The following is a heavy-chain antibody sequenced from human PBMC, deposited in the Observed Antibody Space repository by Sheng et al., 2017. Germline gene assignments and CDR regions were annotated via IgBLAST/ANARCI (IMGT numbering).Heavy chain of an antibody. CDR3: ASYGSGSYADY. Sequence: QVQLVESGGGVVQPGRSLRLSCAASGFTFSSYAMHWVRQAPGKGLEWVAVISYDGSNKYYADSVKGRFTISRDNSKNTLYLQMNSLRAEDTAVYYCASYGSGSYADYWGQGTLVTVSS. CDR1: GFTFSSYA. CDR2: ISYDGSNK. J-gene: IGHJ4*02. D-gene: IGHD3-10*01. V-gene: IGHV3-30*04.